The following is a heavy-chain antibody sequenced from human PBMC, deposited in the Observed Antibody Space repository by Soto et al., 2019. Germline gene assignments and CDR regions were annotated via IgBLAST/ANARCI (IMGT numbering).Heavy chain of an antibody. CDR1: GGSISSGGYY. Sequence: TLSLTCTVSGGSISSGGYYWSWIRQHPGKGLEWIGYIYYSGSTYYNPSLKSRVTISVDTSKNQFSLKLSSVTAADTAVYYCARAPISGWLHGPIDYWGQGTLVTVSS. CDR2: IYYSGST. D-gene: IGHD6-19*01. V-gene: IGHV4-31*02. J-gene: IGHJ4*02. CDR3: ARAPISGWLHGPIDY.